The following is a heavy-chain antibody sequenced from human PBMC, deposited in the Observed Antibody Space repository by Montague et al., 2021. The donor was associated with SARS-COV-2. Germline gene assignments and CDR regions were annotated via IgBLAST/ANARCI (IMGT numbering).Heavy chain of an antibody. CDR2: IYYNGYT. D-gene: IGHD3-22*01. V-gene: IGHV4-59*01. Sequence: TLSLTCTVSGDSISTYYWSWIRQPPGKGLEWIGYIYYNGYTNXNPSLKSRVTISVDTSKNQFSLRLSSVTAADTAVYFCARGGATYYYDTSGYVNAFDTWGQGTMVTVSS. CDR3: ARGGATYYYDTSGYVNAFDT. CDR1: GDSISTYY. J-gene: IGHJ3*02.